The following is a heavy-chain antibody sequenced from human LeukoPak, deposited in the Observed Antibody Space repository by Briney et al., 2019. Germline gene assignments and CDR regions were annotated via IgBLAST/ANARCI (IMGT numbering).Heavy chain of an antibody. Sequence: PGRSLRLSCAASGFTFSDYAMHWVRQGPGKGLEWVAVISDEGHQKYYGDSVKGRFTISRDNPKNTLYLQMNSLRAEDTAVYYCAKDRGSSWYSSGFDPWGQGTLVTVSS. CDR1: GFTFSDYA. V-gene: IGHV3-30*01. J-gene: IGHJ5*02. CDR3: AKDRGSSWYSSGFDP. D-gene: IGHD6-13*01. CDR2: ISDEGHQK.